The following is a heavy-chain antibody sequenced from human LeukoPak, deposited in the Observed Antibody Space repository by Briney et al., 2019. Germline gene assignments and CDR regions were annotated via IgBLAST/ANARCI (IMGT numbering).Heavy chain of an antibody. D-gene: IGHD7-27*01. CDR2: INPKSGDT. J-gene: IGHJ4*02. Sequence: ASVKVSFKASGYTFSDYYMDWWRQAPGQRLEWLGWINPKSGDTNFAQNFQGRVTITRDTSISTAYMELSRLTSDDRAVYYCARGPNTGAFDAWGQGTLVTVSS. V-gene: IGHV1-2*02. CDR3: ARGPNTGAFDA. CDR1: GYTFSDYY.